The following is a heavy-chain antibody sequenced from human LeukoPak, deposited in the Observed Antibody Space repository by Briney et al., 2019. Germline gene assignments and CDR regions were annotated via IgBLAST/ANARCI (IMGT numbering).Heavy chain of an antibody. CDR1: GNTLSNYG. CDR3: AKRGVVIRVFLVGFHKEAYYFDS. V-gene: IGHV3-23*01. D-gene: IGHD3-10*01. J-gene: IGHJ4*02. CDR2: LSGSGGGT. Sequence: PGGSLRLSCAVSGNTLSNYGMSWVRQAPGKGLEWVAGLSGSGGGTNYADSVQGRFTISRDNPKNTLYLQMNSLRAEDTAVYFCAKRGVVIRVFLVGFHKEAYYFDSWGQGALVTVSS.